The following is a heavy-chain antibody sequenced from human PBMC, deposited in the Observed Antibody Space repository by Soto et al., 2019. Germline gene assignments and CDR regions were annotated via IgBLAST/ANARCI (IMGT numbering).Heavy chain of an antibody. CDR3: SRVWGSGSQQV. CDR2: IIPIFGTA. CDR1: GGTFSSYA. J-gene: IGHJ4*02. V-gene: IGHV1-69*01. D-gene: IGHD1-26*01. Sequence: QVQLVQYGAEVKKPGSSVKVSCKASGGTFSSYAISWVRQATGQGREWMGGIIPIFGTANYAQKFQGRVPITADESTSTAYMELSSLRSEDTAVDYCSRVWGSGSQQVWGQGTLVTVSS.